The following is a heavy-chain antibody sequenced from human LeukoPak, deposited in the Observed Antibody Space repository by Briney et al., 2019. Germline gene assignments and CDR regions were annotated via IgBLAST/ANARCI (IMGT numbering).Heavy chain of an antibody. D-gene: IGHD3-16*01. CDR2: IYHSGST. J-gene: IGHJ3*02. V-gene: IGHV4-38-2*01. CDR3: ASGGTHYDYVWGSYSPHAFDI. Sequence: SETLSLTCDVSGDSISSGYYYDWIREPPGKGLEWIATIYHSGSTDYNPSLKSRVTISVDTSKNHFSLKLSSVTAADTAVYYCASGGTHYDYVWGSYSPHAFDIWGQGTMVTVSS. CDR1: GDSISSGYY.